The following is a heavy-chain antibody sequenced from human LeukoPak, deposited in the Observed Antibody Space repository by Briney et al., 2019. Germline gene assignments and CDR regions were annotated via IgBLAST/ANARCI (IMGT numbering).Heavy chain of an antibody. Sequence: SQTLSLTCAISGDSVSSNSAAWNWIRQSPSRGLEWLGRTYYRSKWYNDYAVSVKSRITINPDTSKNQFSLQLNSVTPGDTAVYYCAREPATPYYGSGSYYKGFDYWGQGTLVTVSS. V-gene: IGHV6-1*01. CDR1: GDSVSSNSAA. D-gene: IGHD3-10*01. J-gene: IGHJ4*02. CDR2: TYYRSKWYN. CDR3: AREPATPYYGSGSYYKGFDY.